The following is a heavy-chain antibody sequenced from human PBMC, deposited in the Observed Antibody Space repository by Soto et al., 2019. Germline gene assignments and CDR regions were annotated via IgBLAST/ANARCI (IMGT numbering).Heavy chain of an antibody. J-gene: IGHJ4*02. CDR3: ARGRYGDY. V-gene: IGHV1-18*01. CDR2: ISAHNGNT. CDR1: GYIFTTYG. D-gene: IGHD1-1*01. Sequence: QVHLVQSGAEVKKPGASVKVSCKGSGYIFTTYGITWVRQAPGQGLEWMGWISAHNGNTNYAQKLQGGVTVTRDTSTSTAYMELRTLRSDDTAVYYCARGRYGDYWGQGALVTVSS.